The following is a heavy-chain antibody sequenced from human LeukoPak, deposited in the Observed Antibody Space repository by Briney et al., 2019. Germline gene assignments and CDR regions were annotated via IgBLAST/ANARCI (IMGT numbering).Heavy chain of an antibody. CDR3: ARVLRYCSGGNCYSGGLGYMDV. J-gene: IGHJ6*03. D-gene: IGHD2-15*01. CDR1: GGSISSYY. CDR2: INHSGST. V-gene: IGHV4-34*01. Sequence: SETLSLTCTVSGGSISSYYWSWIRQPPGKGLEWIGEINHSGSTNYNPSLKSRVTISVDTSKNQFSLKLSSVTAADTAVYYCARVLRYCSGGNCYSGGLGYMDVWGKGTTVTISS.